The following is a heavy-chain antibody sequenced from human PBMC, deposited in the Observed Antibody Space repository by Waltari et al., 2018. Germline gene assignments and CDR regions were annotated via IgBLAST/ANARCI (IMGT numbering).Heavy chain of an antibody. Sequence: QVQLVQSGSELKKPGASVKVSCKASGYIFTNYAMNWVRQAPGQGLEGMGWINTKAGNPTYAKGFRGRLVFSLDTSVSTASLQISSLKAEDTAVYYCARGIQLWGRGSWYFDNWGQGTLVTVSS. CDR2: INTKAGNP. CDR3: ARGIQLWGRGSWYFDN. CDR1: GYIFTNYA. V-gene: IGHV7-4-1*02. J-gene: IGHJ4*02. D-gene: IGHD3-16*01.